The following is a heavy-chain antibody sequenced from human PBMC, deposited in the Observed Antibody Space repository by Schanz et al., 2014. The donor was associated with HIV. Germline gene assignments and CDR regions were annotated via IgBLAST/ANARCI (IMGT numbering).Heavy chain of an antibody. CDR2: IWYDGSNK. Sequence: VQVVESGGGLVQPGGSLRLSCAASGFTFSTYGMHWVRQAPGKGLEWVAVIWYDGSNKYYADSVKGRFTISRDNPKNTLYLQMNSLRAEDTAIYYCARSPDWAGTDAFDIWGQGTMVTVSS. CDR3: ARSPDWAGTDAFDI. D-gene: IGHD6-19*01. V-gene: IGHV3-33*01. CDR1: GFTFSTYG. J-gene: IGHJ3*02.